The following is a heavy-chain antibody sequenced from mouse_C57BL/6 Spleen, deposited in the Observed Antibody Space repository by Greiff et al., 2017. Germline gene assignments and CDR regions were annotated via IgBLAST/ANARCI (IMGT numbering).Heavy chain of an antibody. CDR1: GFNIKDYY. Sequence: VQLQQSGAELVRPGASVKLSCTASGFNIKDYYMHWVKQRPEQGLEWIGRIDPEDGDTEYAPQFQGKATMTADTSANTAYLQLSSLTSEDTAVYYCTTGCSRFAYWGQGTLVTVSA. J-gene: IGHJ3*01. CDR3: TTGCSRFAY. CDR2: IDPEDGDT. V-gene: IGHV14-1*01.